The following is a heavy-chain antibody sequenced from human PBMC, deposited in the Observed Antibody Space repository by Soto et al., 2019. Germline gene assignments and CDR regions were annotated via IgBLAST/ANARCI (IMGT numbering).Heavy chain of an antibody. CDR1: GGSISSGNYY. CDR2: IYYSGST. V-gene: IGHV4-30-4*01. CDR3: ARHEGPTYYDFWSGYYPPHY. Sequence: SETLSLTCTVSGGSISSGNYYWSWIRQPPGKGLEWIGHIYYSGSTYYNPSLKSRVTISVDTSKNQLSLKLSSVTAADTAVYYCARHEGPTYYDFWSGYYPPHYWGQGTLVTVSS. D-gene: IGHD3-3*01. J-gene: IGHJ4*02.